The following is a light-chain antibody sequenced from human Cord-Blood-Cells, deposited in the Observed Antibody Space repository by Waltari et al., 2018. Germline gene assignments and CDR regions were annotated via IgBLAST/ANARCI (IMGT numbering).Light chain of an antibody. CDR1: QCISSY. V-gene: IGKV1-8*01. CDR3: QQYYSYPLS. Sequence: AIRMTQSQSSFSASTGDRVTIPCRASQCISSYLVWYQQKPVKAPKLLIYAASALPSGVPSRFSGSGSGTDFTLTISCLQSEDFATYYCQQYYSYPLSFGPGTKVDIK. J-gene: IGKJ3*01. CDR2: AAS.